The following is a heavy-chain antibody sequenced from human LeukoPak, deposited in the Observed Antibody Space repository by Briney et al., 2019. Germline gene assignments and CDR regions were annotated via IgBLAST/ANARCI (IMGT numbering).Heavy chain of an antibody. Sequence: GGSLRLSCAASKFTFANYTMNWVRQAPGKGLEWVSSISGGSHSIHYADYVKSRFTTSRDNDKKSVFLQMNSLRAEDTGVYFCVRERSVKARQEGGHRYYYFMDVWGNGTTVTVSS. CDR2: ISGGSHSI. CDR1: KFTFANYT. D-gene: IGHD6-6*01. CDR3: VRERSVKARQEGGHRYYYFMDV. V-gene: IGHV3-21*04. J-gene: IGHJ6*03.